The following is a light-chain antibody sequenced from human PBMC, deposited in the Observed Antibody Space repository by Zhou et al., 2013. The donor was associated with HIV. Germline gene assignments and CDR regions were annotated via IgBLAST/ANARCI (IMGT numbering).Light chain of an antibody. V-gene: IGKV3-20*01. J-gene: IGKJ4*01. CDR1: QSVSSSY. CDR2: GTS. Sequence: EIVLTQPPGTLSLSPGERATLSCRASQSVSSSYLAWYQQKPGQAPRLLIYGTSSRATGIADRFSGSGSGTDFTLTISRLEPEDFAVYYCQQYDSSRALTFGGGTKVEIK. CDR3: QQYDSSRALT.